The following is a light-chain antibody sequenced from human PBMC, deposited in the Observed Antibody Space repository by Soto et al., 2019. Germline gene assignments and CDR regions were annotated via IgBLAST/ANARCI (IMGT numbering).Light chain of an antibody. V-gene: IGKV4-1*01. CDR1: QSLLANCNNKNC. J-gene: IGKJ2*01. CDR2: WAS. CDR3: QHFFSPSFP. Sequence: DIVMTQSPDSLAVSLGERATINCKSSQSLLANCNNKNCLAWYQHKPGQPPKMLILWASTRESVVPDRFSGSGSWTDFTLTISSLQAEDWAFDDSQHFFSPSFPFGQGTKLEIK.